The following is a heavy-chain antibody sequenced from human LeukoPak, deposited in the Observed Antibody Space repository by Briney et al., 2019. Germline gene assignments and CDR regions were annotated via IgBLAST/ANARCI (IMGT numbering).Heavy chain of an antibody. CDR3: ARAPIPAAKFDP. CDR2: IYSSGSS. J-gene: IGHJ5*02. Sequence: SETLSLTCTVSGGSISNYYWSWIRQPPGKGLEWIGRIYSSGSSNYNPSLKSRVTMSVDTSKNQFSLQLSSVTAADTAVYYCARAPIPAAKFDPWGQGTLVTVSS. V-gene: IGHV4-4*07. D-gene: IGHD2-2*01. CDR1: GGSISNYY.